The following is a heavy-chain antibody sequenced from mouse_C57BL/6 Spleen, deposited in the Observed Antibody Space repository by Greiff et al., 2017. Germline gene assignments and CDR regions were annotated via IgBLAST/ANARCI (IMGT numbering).Heavy chain of an antibody. CDR2: IYPGSGNT. V-gene: IGHV1-76*01. CDR3: ARYPFITTVVATRYAMDY. D-gene: IGHD1-1*01. J-gene: IGHJ4*01. Sequence: LVESGAELVRPGASVKLSCKASGYTFTDYYINWVKQRPGQGLEWIARIYPGSGNTYYNEKFKGKATLTAEKSSSTAYMQLSSLTSEDSAVYFCARYPFITTVVATRYAMDYWGQGTSVTVSS. CDR1: GYTFTDYY.